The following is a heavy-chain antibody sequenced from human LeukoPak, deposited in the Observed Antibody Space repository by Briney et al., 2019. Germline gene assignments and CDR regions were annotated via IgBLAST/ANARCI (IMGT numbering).Heavy chain of an antibody. CDR3: ARGRVSSSTWYSTYYYYFYMDV. CDR2: IYYSGST. V-gene: IGHV4-61*05. Sequence: SETLSLTCTVSDGSISSNSYYWGWIRQPPGKGLEWIGYIYYSGSTNYKPSVKSRVTISVDTSKNQLSLKLSSVTAADTAVYYCARGRVSSSTWYSTYYYYFYMDVWGKGTTVTVSS. D-gene: IGHD4-11*01. J-gene: IGHJ6*03. CDR1: DGSISSNSYY.